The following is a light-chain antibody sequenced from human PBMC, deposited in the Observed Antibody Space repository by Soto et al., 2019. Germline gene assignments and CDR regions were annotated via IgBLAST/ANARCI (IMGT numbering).Light chain of an antibody. Sequence: DIQMTQSPSTLPASVGDRVTITCRASQSISNWLAWYQQKPGTAPQVLIYHASNLQSGFPSRFSGSGSGTEFTLTISSLQPNDFASYFCQQYNSYSFGQANKVDIK. CDR3: QQYNSYS. V-gene: IGKV1-5*01. CDR1: QSISNW. CDR2: HAS. J-gene: IGKJ1*01.